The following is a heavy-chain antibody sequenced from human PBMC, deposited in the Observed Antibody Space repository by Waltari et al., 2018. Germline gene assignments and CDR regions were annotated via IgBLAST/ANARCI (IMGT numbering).Heavy chain of an antibody. D-gene: IGHD1-1*01. Sequence: EVQLVESGGGLVKPGGSLRLSCAASGFTRSAYTMHWVRQAPGKGLEWVSSISMSSRYMYYADSVKGRFTISRDDAKRSLYLQMNTLRDEDSAFYYCARDRTGLKSQSSFDSWGQGTLVIVSS. CDR3: ARDRTGLKSQSSFDS. CDR1: GFTRSAYT. V-gene: IGHV3-21*01. J-gene: IGHJ4*02. CDR2: ISMSSRYM.